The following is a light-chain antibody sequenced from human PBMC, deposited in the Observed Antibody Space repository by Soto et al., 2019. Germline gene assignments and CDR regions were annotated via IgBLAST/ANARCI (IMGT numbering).Light chain of an antibody. CDR1: QSVSSSY. V-gene: IGKV3-20*01. Sequence: EIVLTQSPGTLSLSPGESATLSCRASQSVSSSYLAWYQQKPGQAPRLLIYGTSSRATGIPDRFSGSGSGADFTLTISRLEPEDFAVYYCQHYGSSLWPFGQGTKVEIK. J-gene: IGKJ1*01. CDR2: GTS. CDR3: QHYGSSLWP.